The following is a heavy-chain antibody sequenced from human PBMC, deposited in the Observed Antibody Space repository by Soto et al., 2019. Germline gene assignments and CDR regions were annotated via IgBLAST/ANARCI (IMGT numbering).Heavy chain of an antibody. CDR3: AKDSNKYSSSLRGRYLDY. D-gene: IGHD4-4*01. CDR1: GFPFSSYV. CDR2: ISGGGSNT. V-gene: IGHV3-23*01. J-gene: IGHJ4*02. Sequence: EVQLLESGGGLVQRGGSLRLSCAASGFPFSSYVMSWVRQAPGKGLEWVSGISGGGSNTFYADSVKGRFTISRDNSKNTLLLQMNSLGAEDTAVYYCAKDSNKYSSSLRGRYLDYWGQGIGFTVSS.